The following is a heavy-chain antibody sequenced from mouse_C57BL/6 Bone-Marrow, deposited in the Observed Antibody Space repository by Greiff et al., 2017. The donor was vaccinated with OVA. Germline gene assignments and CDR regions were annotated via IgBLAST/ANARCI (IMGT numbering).Heavy chain of an antibody. J-gene: IGHJ2*01. V-gene: IGHV1-80*01. Sequence: QVQLQQSGAELVKPGASVKISCKASGYAFSSYWMNWVKQRPGKGLEWIGQIYPGDGDTNYNGKFKGKATLTADKSSSTAYMQLSSLTSEDSAVYFCARRDNYYGSSELFDYWGQGTTLTVSS. D-gene: IGHD1-1*01. CDR2: IYPGDGDT. CDR3: ARRDNYYGSSELFDY. CDR1: GYAFSSYW.